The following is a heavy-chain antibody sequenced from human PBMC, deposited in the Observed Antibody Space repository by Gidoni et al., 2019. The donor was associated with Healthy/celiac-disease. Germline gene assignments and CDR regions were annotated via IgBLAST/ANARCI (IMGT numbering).Heavy chain of an antibody. J-gene: IGHJ4*02. CDR3: ARRRAGRGVVAATGAFTFDY. Sequence: QVQLQQWGAGLLKPSETLSLTCAVYGGSFSGYYWSWIRQPPGKGLEWIGEINHSGSTNYNPSLKSRVTISVDTSKNQFSLKLSSVTAADTAVYYCARRRAGRGVVAATGAFTFDYWGQGTLVTVSS. D-gene: IGHD2-15*01. V-gene: IGHV4-34*01. CDR2: INHSGST. CDR1: GGSFSGYY.